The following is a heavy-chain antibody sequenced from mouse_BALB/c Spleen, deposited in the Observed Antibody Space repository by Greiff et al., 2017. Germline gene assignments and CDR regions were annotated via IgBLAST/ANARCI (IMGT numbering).Heavy chain of an antibody. CDR1: GYTFTSYW. J-gene: IGHJ2*01. V-gene: IGHV1-69*02. CDR2: IYPSDSYT. CDR3: TIYYRYLFDY. D-gene: IGHD2-14*01. Sequence: VQLQQPGAELVRPGASVKLSCKASGYTFTSYWINWVKQRPGQGLEWIGNIYPSDSYTNYNQKFKDKATLTVDKSSSTAYMQLSSPTSEDSAVYYCTIYYRYLFDYWGQGTTLTVSS.